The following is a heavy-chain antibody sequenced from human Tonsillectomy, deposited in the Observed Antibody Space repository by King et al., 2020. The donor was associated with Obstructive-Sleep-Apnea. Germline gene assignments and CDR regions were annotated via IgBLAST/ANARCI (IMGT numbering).Heavy chain of an antibody. D-gene: IGHD2-2*01. Sequence: QLVQSGAEVKKPGASVKVSCKSSGYTHIRNGITWVRQAPGQGLEWMGGFNVYNGNTNYAQNLQGRVTMNTDRSTSTAYMELRSLRSDDTAVYYCARSYCSSTTCYYFDSWGQGTLVTVSS. V-gene: IGHV1-18*04. CDR1: GYTHIRNG. CDR3: ARSYCSSTTCYYFDS. CDR2: FNVYNGNT. J-gene: IGHJ4*02.